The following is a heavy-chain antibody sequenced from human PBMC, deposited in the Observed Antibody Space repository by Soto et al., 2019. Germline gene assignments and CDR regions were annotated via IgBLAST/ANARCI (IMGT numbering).Heavy chain of an antibody. CDR2: VSGSGVT. CDR1: GFTFSNYG. D-gene: IGHD1-26*01. J-gene: IGHJ4*02. V-gene: IGHV3-23*01. CDR3: AKDRVSTRSYSLDF. Sequence: EVQLLESGGGLVQPGGSLRVSCAASGFTFSNYGMSWVRQAPEAGLEWVSTVSGSGVTSYADSVRGRFTISRDNSKNTLYLQMNSLRDEDTAIYYCAKDRVSTRSYSLDFWGQGTLVTVSS.